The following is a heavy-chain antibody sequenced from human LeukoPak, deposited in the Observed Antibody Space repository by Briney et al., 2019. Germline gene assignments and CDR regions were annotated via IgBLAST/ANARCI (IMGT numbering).Heavy chain of an antibody. CDR1: GFTFSNNW. V-gene: IGHV3-7*03. J-gene: IGHJ6*03. Sequence: GGSLRLSCATSGFTFSNNWMTWVRQAPGKGLEWVANIKEDGSEKYYMDSLKGRFTISRDNAKNSLYLQMNSLRAEDTAVYYCAKGYYGDYVYYYYMDVWGKGTTVTVSS. CDR3: AKGYYGDYVYYYYMDV. CDR2: IKEDGSEK. D-gene: IGHD4-17*01.